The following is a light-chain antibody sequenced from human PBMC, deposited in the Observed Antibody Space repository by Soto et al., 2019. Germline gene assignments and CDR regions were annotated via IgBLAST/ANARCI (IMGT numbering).Light chain of an antibody. CDR1: SSNIGAGYD. V-gene: IGLV1-40*01. CDR3: QSYDSSLSGV. Sequence: QSVLTQPPSVSGAPGQRVTISCTGSSSNIGAGYDVHWYQQLPGTAPKLLIYGNSNRPSGVPDRFSGSKSGTSASLAITGLQAEDEADYYCQSYDSSLSGVFDGGTQLTVL. J-gene: IGLJ3*02. CDR2: GNS.